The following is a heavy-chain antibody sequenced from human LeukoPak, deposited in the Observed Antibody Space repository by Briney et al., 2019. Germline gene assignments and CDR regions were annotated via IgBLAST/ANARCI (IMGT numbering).Heavy chain of an antibody. CDR3: AREPRGGSYPAPFDY. CDR2: ISGSGGST. D-gene: IGHD1-26*01. J-gene: IGHJ4*02. CDR1: GFTFSSYA. Sequence: GGSLRLSCAASGFTFSSYAIIWVRQAPGKGLESVSAISGSGGSTYYADSVKGRFTISRDNSKNTLYLQMNSLRAEDTAVYYCAREPRGGSYPAPFDYWGQGTLVTVSS. V-gene: IGHV3-23*01.